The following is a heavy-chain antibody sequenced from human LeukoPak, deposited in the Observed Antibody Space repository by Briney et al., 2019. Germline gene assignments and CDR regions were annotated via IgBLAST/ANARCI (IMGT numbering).Heavy chain of an antibody. Sequence: GGSPRLSCAASGFTFSSYGMSWVRRAPGKGLEWVSGISNSGDKTYYADSVKGRFTISRDNSKNTLYLQMNSLRAEDTAVYYCAKVGSSSWYEGSDYWGQGTLVTVSS. CDR2: ISNSGDKT. D-gene: IGHD6-13*01. J-gene: IGHJ4*02. V-gene: IGHV3-23*01. CDR1: GFTFSSYG. CDR3: AKVGSSSWYEGSDY.